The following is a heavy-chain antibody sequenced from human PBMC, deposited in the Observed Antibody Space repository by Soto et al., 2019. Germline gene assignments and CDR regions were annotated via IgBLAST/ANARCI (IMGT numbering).Heavy chain of an antibody. CDR3: ARLSVAGTYYYYYYMDV. CDR2: IYYSGST. D-gene: IGHD6-19*01. V-gene: IGHV4-59*08. J-gene: IGHJ6*03. Sequence: QVQLQESGPGLVKPSETLSLTCTVSGGSISRYYWSWIRQPPGKGLEWIGYIYYSGSTNYNPSLKSRVTISVDTSKNQFSLKLSSVTAADTAVYYCARLSVAGTYYYYYYMDVWGKGTTVTVSS. CDR1: GGSISRYY.